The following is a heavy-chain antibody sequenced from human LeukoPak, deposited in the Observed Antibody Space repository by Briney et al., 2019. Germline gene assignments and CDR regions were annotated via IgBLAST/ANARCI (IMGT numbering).Heavy chain of an antibody. Sequence: SQTLSLTCAISGDSVSSNSAAWNWIRQSPSRGLEWLGRTYYRSKWYNDYAVSVKSRITINPDASKNQFSLQLNSVTPEDTAVYYCARDQPLIRYYYYGMDVWGQGTTVTVSS. CDR3: ARDQPLIRYYYYGMDV. CDR1: GDSVSSNSAA. V-gene: IGHV6-1*01. D-gene: IGHD2-2*01. J-gene: IGHJ6*02. CDR2: TYYRSKWYN.